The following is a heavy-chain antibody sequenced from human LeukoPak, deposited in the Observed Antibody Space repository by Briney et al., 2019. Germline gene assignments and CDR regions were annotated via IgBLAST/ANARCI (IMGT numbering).Heavy chain of an antibody. CDR3: ATQRGSYLWGTDFDY. Sequence: ASVKVSCKASGFTFTSHYMHWVRQAPGQGLEWMGWINPNSGDTKYAQKFRGRVTMTRDTSISTAYMELSRLRSDDTAVYYCATQRGSYLWGTDFDYWGQGTLVTVSS. D-gene: IGHD3-16*01. J-gene: IGHJ4*02. V-gene: IGHV1-2*02. CDR2: INPNSGDT. CDR1: GFTFTSHY.